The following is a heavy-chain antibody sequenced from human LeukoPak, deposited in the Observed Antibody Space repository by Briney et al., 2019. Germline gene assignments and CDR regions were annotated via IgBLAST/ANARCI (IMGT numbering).Heavy chain of an antibody. Sequence: NAGGSLRLSCAASGFTFSSYSMNWVRQAPGKGLEWVSSISSSSSYIYYADSVKGRFTISRDNAKNSLYLQMNSLRAEDTAVYYCAVYSGGYSNRDFDYWGQGTLVTVSS. CDR3: AVYSGGYSNRDFDY. CDR2: ISSSSSYI. V-gene: IGHV3-21*01. J-gene: IGHJ4*02. D-gene: IGHD1-26*01. CDR1: GFTFSSYS.